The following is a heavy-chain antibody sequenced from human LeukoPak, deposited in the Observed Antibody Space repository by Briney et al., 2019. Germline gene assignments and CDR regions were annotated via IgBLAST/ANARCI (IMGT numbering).Heavy chain of an antibody. Sequence: PGGSLRLSCAASGFTVSSNYMSWVRQAPGKGLEWVSVIYSGGSTYYADSVKGRFTISRDNSKNTLYLQMNSLRAEDTAVYYCARVRDYDYVWGRREDAFDIWGQGTMVTVSS. J-gene: IGHJ3*02. CDR2: IYSGGST. CDR1: GFTVSSNY. V-gene: IGHV3-53*01. D-gene: IGHD3-16*01. CDR3: ARVRDYDYVWGRREDAFDI.